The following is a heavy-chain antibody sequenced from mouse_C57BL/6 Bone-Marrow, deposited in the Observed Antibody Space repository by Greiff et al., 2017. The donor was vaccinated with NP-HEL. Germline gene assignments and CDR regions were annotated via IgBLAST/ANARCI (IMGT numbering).Heavy chain of an antibody. V-gene: IGHV7-1*01. CDR3: ARDAGYGSSPYAMDY. CDR2: SRNKANDYTT. CDR1: GFTFSDFY. J-gene: IGHJ4*01. D-gene: IGHD1-1*01. Sequence: EVQLVESGGGLVQSGRSLRLSCATSGFTFSDFYMEWVRQAPGKGLEWIAASRNKANDYTTEYSASVKGRFIVSRDTSQSILYLQMNALRAEDTAIYYCARDAGYGSSPYAMDYWGQGTSVTVSS.